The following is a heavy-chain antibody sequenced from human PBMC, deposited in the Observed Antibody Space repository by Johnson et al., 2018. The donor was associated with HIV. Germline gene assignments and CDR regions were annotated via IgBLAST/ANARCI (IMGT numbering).Heavy chain of an antibody. J-gene: IGHJ3*01. CDR3: ATPTGSDAFDV. D-gene: IGHD1-1*01. CDR2: IYSGGST. V-gene: IGHV3-66*01. CDR1: GITVGTNY. Sequence: VQLVESGGGLVQPGGSLRLSCAASGITVGTNYMSWVRQAPGKGLEWVSVIYSGGSTYYADSVKGRFTISRDNSKSTLFLHMNTLRVEDTAVYYCATPTGSDAFDVWGQGTLVTVSS.